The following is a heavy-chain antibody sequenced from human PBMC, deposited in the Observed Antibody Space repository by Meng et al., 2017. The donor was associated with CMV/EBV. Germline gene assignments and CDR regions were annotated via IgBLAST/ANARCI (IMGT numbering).Heavy chain of an antibody. CDR2: IIPILGIA. J-gene: IGHJ3*02. CDR1: GGTFSSYA. D-gene: IGHD3-3*01. Sequence: SVKVSCKASGGTFSSYAISWVRQAPGQGLEWMGGIIPILGIANYAQKFQGRVTITADKSTSTAYMELSSLRSEDTAVYYCASPITIFGVVPRDDAFAIWGQGTMVTVSS. CDR3: ASPITIFGVVPRDDAFAI. V-gene: IGHV1-69*10.